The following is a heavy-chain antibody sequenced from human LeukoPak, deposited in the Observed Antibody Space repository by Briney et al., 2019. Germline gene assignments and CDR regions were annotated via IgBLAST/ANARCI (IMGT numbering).Heavy chain of an antibody. CDR3: AATNDSSGYYYWRFDY. V-gene: IGHV1-69*05. Sequence: GSSVKVSCKASGGTFSSYAIGWVRQAPGQGLEWMGGIIPIFGTANYAQKFQGRVTITTDESTSTAYMELSSLRSEDTAVYYCAATNDSSGYYYWRFDYWGQGTLVTVSS. D-gene: IGHD3-22*01. CDR1: GGTFSSYA. CDR2: IIPIFGTA. J-gene: IGHJ4*02.